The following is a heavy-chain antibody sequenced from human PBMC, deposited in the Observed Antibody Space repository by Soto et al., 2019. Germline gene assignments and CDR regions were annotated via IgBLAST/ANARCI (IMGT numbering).Heavy chain of an antibody. Sequence: TLSLTCAANGDSFSGYYWRWSSQPPGTGLEWIGEINHSGSTNYNTSLNSRDNISVDTSKNQFSLKLSSGNAADTAFDYCARGRRIQLWFDDGMDVRGPGTPVT. CDR1: GDSFSGYY. D-gene: IGHD5-18*01. V-gene: IGHV4-34*01. CDR3: ARGRRIQLWFDDGMDV. J-gene: IGHJ6*02. CDR2: INHSGST.